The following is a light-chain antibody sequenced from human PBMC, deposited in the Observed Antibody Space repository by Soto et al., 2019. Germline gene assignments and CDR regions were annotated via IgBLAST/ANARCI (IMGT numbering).Light chain of an antibody. CDR3: SSYASSSTLV. V-gene: IGLV2-14*01. J-gene: IGLJ2*01. Sequence: QSALTQPASVSGSPGQSITISCTGTSGDVGGYDYVSWYQQHPGKVPKLMIYDVSSRPSGVSNRFSGSKSGNTASLTISGLQAEDEADYYCSSYASSSTLVFGGGTKLTVL. CDR2: DVS. CDR1: SGDVGGYDY.